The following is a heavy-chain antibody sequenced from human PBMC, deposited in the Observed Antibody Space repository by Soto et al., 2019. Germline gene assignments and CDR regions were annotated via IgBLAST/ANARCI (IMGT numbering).Heavy chain of an antibody. CDR3: ARESEDLTSNFDY. J-gene: IGHJ4*02. Sequence: TLSLTCTVSGGSISSGGYYWSWIRQHPGKGLEWIGFIYYSGSTYYNPSLKSRVTISVDTSKNQFSLKLSSVTAEDTAVYYCARESEDLTSNFDYWGQGTLVTVSS. V-gene: IGHV4-31*03. CDR2: IYYSGST. CDR1: GGSISSGGYY.